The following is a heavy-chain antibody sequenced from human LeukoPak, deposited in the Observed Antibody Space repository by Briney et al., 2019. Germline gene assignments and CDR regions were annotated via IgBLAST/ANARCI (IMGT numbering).Heavy chain of an antibody. Sequence: GGSLRLSCAASGFTFSSYSMNWVRQAPGKGLEWVSYISSSSSTIYYADSVKGRFTISRDNAKNSLYLQMNSLRAEDTAVYYCARDSEQWLVLGFDYWGQGTLVTVSS. D-gene: IGHD6-19*01. V-gene: IGHV3-48*04. CDR2: ISSSSSTI. CDR3: ARDSEQWLVLGFDY. J-gene: IGHJ4*02. CDR1: GFTFSSYS.